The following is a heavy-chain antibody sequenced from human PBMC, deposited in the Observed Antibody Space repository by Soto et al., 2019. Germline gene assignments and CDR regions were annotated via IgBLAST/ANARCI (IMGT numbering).Heavy chain of an antibody. Sequence: QVPLVESGGGVVQPARSLRLSCAASGFTFSSYGMHWVRQAPGKGLEWVAVIWFDGSNKFYADSVKGRFTISRDNSKNTVSLQMNSLRDEDSAAYYCATTGPYWGQGTLVTVSS. CDR3: ATTGPY. CDR2: IWFDGSNK. V-gene: IGHV3-33*01. CDR1: GFTFSSYG. J-gene: IGHJ4*02.